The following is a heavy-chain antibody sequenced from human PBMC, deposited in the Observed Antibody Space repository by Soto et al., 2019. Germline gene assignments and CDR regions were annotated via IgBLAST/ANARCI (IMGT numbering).Heavy chain of an antibody. D-gene: IGHD7-27*01. Sequence: EVQLVESGGDLVQPGGSLRLSCAASGFSFSPRWIHWVRQAPGKGLVWVSYINADGSTTNYADSVKGRFTISRDNAKNRVYWEMNSRRAKDTAIYYCERDSNCHPDFGGQGTLVPVSS. V-gene: IGHV3-74*01. J-gene: IGHJ4*02. CDR3: ERDSNCHPDF. CDR2: INADGSTT. CDR1: GFSFSPRW.